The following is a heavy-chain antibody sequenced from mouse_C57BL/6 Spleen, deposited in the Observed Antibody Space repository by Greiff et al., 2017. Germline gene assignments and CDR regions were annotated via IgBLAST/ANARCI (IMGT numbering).Heavy chain of an antibody. D-gene: IGHD2-2*01. CDR2: IYPGSGST. Sequence: QVQLKQPGAELVKPGASVKMSCKASGYTFTSYWITWVKQRPGQGLEWIGDIYPGSGSTNYNEKFKSKATLTVDTSSSTAYMQLSSLTSEDSAVDYCARGESSNYGYDFSFDYWGQGTLVTVSA. CDR3: ARGESSNYGYDFSFDY. J-gene: IGHJ3*01. V-gene: IGHV1-55*01. CDR1: GYTFTSYW.